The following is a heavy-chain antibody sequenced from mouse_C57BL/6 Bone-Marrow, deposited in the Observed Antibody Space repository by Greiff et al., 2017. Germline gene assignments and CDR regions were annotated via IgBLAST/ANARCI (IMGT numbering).Heavy chain of an antibody. D-gene: IGHD2-3*01. J-gene: IGHJ1*03. CDR3: ARCDGYYKYFDV. CDR1: GYTFTSYG. V-gene: IGHV1-58*01. CDR2: IYIGNGYT. Sequence: EVKVEESGAELVRPGSSVKMSCKTSGYTFTSYGINWVKQRPGQGLEWIGYIYIGNGYTEYNEKFKGKATLTSDTSSSTAYMQLSSLTSEDSAIYFCARCDGYYKYFDVWGTGTTVTVSS.